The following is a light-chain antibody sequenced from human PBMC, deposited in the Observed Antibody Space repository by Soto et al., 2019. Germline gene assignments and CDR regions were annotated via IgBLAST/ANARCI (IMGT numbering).Light chain of an antibody. V-gene: IGKV3-15*01. CDR2: GAS. CDR3: QQYNNWPGRT. Sequence: EIVMTQSPATLSVSPGERATLYCRASQSVSSNLAWYQQKPGQAPRLLIYGASTRATGIPARFSGSGSGTEFTLTISSLQSEDFAVYYCQQYNNWPGRTFGQGTKVDIK. CDR1: QSVSSN. J-gene: IGKJ1*01.